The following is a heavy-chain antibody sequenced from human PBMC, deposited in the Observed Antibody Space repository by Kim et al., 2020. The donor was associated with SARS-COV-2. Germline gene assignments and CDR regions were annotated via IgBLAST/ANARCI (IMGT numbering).Heavy chain of an antibody. V-gene: IGHV3-23*01. J-gene: IGHJ5*01. CDR3: AKDGRGHGDYHWFHS. Sequence: GGSLRLSCIASGFIFNNYAMNWVRQAPGKGLEWVSSIGDSGTRYYADSVKGRFTISRDNSKDTLYLQMDSLRAEDTALYYCAKDGRGHGDYHWFHSWGQGTLVTVSS. D-gene: IGHD4-17*01. CDR2: IGDSGTR. CDR1: GFIFNNYA.